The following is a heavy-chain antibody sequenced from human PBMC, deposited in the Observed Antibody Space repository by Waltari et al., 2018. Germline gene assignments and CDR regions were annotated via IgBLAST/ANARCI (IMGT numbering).Heavy chain of an antibody. V-gene: IGHV3-30*02. Sequence: QVQLVESGGGVVQTGGSLRLSCAASGFTFSSYGLHWVSQAPGKGLEWVAFIRYDGSNKYYADSVKGRFTISRDNSKNTLYLQMNSLRAEDTAVYYCAKDRPAYDSSGYPDYWGQGTLVTVSS. CDR2: IRYDGSNK. CDR1: GFTFSSYG. J-gene: IGHJ4*02. D-gene: IGHD3-22*01. CDR3: AKDRPAYDSSGYPDY.